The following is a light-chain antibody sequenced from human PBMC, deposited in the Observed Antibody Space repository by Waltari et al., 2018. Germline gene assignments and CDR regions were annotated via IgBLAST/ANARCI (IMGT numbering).Light chain of an antibody. CDR3: AARDDSLNGVV. J-gene: IGLJ2*01. V-gene: IGLV1-36*01. Sequence: YHDLPRKAPKLHFFCADLLTSGVSARFSGSKSGNSASLAISVLQSEDEADYYCAARDDSLNGVVFSGGTKLTVL. CDR2: CAD.